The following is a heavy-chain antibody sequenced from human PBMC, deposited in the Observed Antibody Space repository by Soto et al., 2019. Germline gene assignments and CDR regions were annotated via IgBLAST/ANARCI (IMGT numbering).Heavy chain of an antibody. CDR3: ARQEGGNTSYNWFDP. D-gene: IGHD2-15*01. V-gene: IGHV4-31*03. J-gene: IGHJ5*02. CDR1: GGSISSGGYY. Sequence: QVQLQESGPGLVKPSQTLSLTCTVSGGSISSGGYYWSWIRQHPGKGLEWIGYIYYSGSTYYNPSLKSRVTISVDTSKNQSSLKLSSVTAADTAVYYCARQEGGNTSYNWFDPWGQGTLVTVSS. CDR2: IYYSGST.